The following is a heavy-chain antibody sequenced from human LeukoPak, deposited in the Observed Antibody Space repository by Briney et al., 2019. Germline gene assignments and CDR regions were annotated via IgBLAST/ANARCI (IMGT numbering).Heavy chain of an antibody. CDR1: GFTFSSYW. Sequence: GGSLRLSCAASGFTFSSYWMSWVRQAPGKGLEWVANIKQDGSEKYYVDSVKGRFTISRDNAKNSLYLQMNSLRAEDTAVYYCARDQEDYGDYPNWFDPWGQGTLVTVSS. CDR3: ARDQEDYGDYPNWFDP. V-gene: IGHV3-7*01. CDR2: IKQDGSEK. J-gene: IGHJ5*02. D-gene: IGHD4-17*01.